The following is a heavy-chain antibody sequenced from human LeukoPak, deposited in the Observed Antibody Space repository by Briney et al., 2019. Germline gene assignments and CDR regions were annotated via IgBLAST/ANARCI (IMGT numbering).Heavy chain of an antibody. CDR2: ITDNGLAR. CDR1: GFTFSSYT. J-gene: IGHJ4*02. D-gene: IGHD5-24*01. CDR3: ARDGWGWAQYDY. Sequence: GGSLRLSCAASGFTFSSYTMNWVRQAPGKGLEWVAGITDNGLARNCADSVQGRFTIHRDDSRSTVDLQMNSLRVEDTALYYCARDGWGWAQYDYWGQGTLVTVSS. V-gene: IGHV3-23*01.